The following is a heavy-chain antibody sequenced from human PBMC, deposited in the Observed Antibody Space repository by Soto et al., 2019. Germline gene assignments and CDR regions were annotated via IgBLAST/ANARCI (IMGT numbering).Heavy chain of an antibody. D-gene: IGHD2-21*02. CDR1: GGSFSGYY. CDR2: INHSGST. CDR3: ARGREEPRGRYFYSRSPHSSSTGMDV. J-gene: IGHJ6*03. V-gene: IGHV4-34*01. Sequence: SETLSLTCAVYGGSFSGYYWSWIRQPPGKGLEWIGEINHSGSTNYNPSLKSRVTISVDTSKNQFSLKLSSVTAADTAVYYCARGREEPRGRYFYSRSPHSSSTGMDVSGKWPTLTVS.